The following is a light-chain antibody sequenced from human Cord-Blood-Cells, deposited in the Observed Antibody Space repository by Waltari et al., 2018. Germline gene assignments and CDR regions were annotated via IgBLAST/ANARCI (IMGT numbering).Light chain of an antibody. CDR1: SSDVGSYNL. CDR2: EVG. Sequence: QSALTQPASVSGSPGQSITISCTGTSSDVGSYNLVSWYQQHPGKAPKLMIYEVGKRPSGVSNRFSGSKSGNTASLTISGLQAEDEADYYCCSYAGSSTNWVFGGGTKLTVL. J-gene: IGLJ3*02. CDR3: CSYAGSSTNWV. V-gene: IGLV2-23*02.